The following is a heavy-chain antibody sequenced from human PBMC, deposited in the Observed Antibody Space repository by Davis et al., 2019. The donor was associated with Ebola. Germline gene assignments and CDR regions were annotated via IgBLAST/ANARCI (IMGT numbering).Heavy chain of an antibody. J-gene: IGHJ6*02. CDR2: IPDDSVFT. V-gene: IGHV3-11*06. Sequence: GESLKISCAASGFTFSDFHMSWLRQAPGKGLEWVSFIPDDSVFTTYAGSVKGRLTISRDNAKNSLYLQMNSLTAEDTGVYYCARDLAADARAMDVWGPGTTVTVSS. CDR3: ARDLAADARAMDV. CDR1: GFTFSDFH. D-gene: IGHD6-13*01.